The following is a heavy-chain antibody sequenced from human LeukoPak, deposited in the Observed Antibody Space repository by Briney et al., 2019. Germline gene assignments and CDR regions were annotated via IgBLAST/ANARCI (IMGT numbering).Heavy chain of an antibody. CDR1: GVTFSSYA. V-gene: IGHV1-69*01. Sequence: GSSVKVSCKASGVTFSSYAISWVRQAPGQGLEWMGGIIPIIGTANYAQKFQGRVTITADESTSTAYMELSSLRSEETAVYYCARLGDHSSGWYDGVSATKNVRAFDIWGQGTMVTVSS. CDR3: ARLGDHSSGWYDGVSATKNVRAFDI. CDR2: IIPIIGTA. J-gene: IGHJ3*02. D-gene: IGHD6-19*01.